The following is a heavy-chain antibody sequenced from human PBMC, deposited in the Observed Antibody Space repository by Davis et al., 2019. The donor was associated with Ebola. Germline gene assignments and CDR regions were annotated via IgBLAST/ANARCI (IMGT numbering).Heavy chain of an antibody. J-gene: IGHJ4*02. CDR2: LDWHDDK. CDR3: ARTAGYYSTGYFDY. V-gene: IGHV2-70*11. Sequence: SGPTLVKPTQTLTLTCTFSGFSLSTSGMCVSWIRQPPGKALEWLARLDWHDDKYYSTSLKTRLTISKDTSKNQVVLTMTNMDPVDTATYYCARTAGYYSTGYFDYWGQGTLVTVS. D-gene: IGHD3-22*01. CDR1: GFSLSTSGMC.